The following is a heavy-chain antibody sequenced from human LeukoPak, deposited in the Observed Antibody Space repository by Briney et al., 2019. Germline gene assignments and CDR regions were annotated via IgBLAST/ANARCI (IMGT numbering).Heavy chain of an antibody. CDR3: ARSVGDLPDGY. CDR2: INPNSGGR. CDR1: GYTFTGYY. V-gene: IGHV1-2*02. Sequence: GASVKVSCKASGYTFTGYYMHWVRQAPGQGLEWMGWINPNSGGRNYAQKFQGRVTMTRDMSTSTVYMELSSLRSEDTAVYYCARSVGDLPDGYWGQGTLVTVSS. J-gene: IGHJ4*02. D-gene: IGHD1-26*01.